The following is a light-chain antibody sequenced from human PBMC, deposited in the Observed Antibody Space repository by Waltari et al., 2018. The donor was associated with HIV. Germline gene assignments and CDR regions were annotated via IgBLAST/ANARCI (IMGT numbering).Light chain of an antibody. J-gene: IGKJ1*01. Sequence: EIVITQSPETLSVSPGGKATLSCRASQSVGGNLAWYQVRPGQAPSLLIYAATSRTTGFPGRFRGSGSGTEFTLTISSLQSEDFAIYYCQQYNDWPQTFGQGTRVDIK. V-gene: IGKV3-15*01. CDR2: AAT. CDR1: QSVGGN. CDR3: QQYNDWPQT.